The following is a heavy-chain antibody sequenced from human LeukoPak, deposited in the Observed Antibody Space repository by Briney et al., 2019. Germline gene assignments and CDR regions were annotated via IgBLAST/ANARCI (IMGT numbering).Heavy chain of an antibody. Sequence: PGGSLRLSCAASAITFSTYAMSWVRQAPGKGLECVSVISGGAGSTYYADSVKGRFTISRDNSKNTLYLQTNSLRAGDTAVYYCAKDKYNFWSGSNYYYMDVWGKGTTVTVSS. D-gene: IGHD3-3*01. CDR1: AITFSTYA. V-gene: IGHV3-23*01. J-gene: IGHJ6*03. CDR3: AKDKYNFWSGSNYYYMDV. CDR2: ISGGAGST.